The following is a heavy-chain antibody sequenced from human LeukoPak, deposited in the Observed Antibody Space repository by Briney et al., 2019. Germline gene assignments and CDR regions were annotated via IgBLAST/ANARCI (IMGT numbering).Heavy chain of an antibody. J-gene: IGHJ4*02. CDR3: ARDLKALTIVVPAAPDY. CDR2: INPNSGGT. CDR1: GYTFTGYY. V-gene: IGHV1-2*02. Sequence: ASVKVSCKASGYTFTGYYIHWVRQAAGQGLEWMGWINPNSGGTNYAQKFQGRVTMTRDTSISTAYMELSRLRSDDTAVYYCARDLKALTIVVPAAPDYWGQGTLVTAPS. D-gene: IGHD2-2*01.